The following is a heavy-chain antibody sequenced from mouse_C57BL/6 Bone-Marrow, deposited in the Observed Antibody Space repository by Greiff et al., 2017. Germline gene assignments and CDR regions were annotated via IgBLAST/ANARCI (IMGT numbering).Heavy chain of an antibody. Sequence: QVQLQQSGPELVKPGASVKLSCKASGYTFTSYDINWVKQRPGQGLEWIGCIYPRDGSTKYNEKFKGKATLTVDTSSSTAYMDLHSLSSEDSAVYVCAGHEYGTYGNYGGDYWGQGTSVTVSS. CDR2: IYPRDGST. CDR3: AGHEYGTYGNYGGDY. CDR1: GYTFTSYD. J-gene: IGHJ4*01. D-gene: IGHD2-10*02. V-gene: IGHV1-85*01.